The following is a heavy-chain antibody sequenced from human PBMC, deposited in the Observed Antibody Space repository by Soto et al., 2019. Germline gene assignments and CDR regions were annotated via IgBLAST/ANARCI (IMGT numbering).Heavy chain of an antibody. CDR3: ARDRVAGIWGDAFDI. CDR1: GYTFTNHG. D-gene: IGHD3-16*01. J-gene: IGHJ3*02. Sequence: ASVKVSCKISGYTFTNHGINWVRQAPGQGLEWMGWINPYNANTNYAQKLQGRVTMTTDTSTSTAYMDLRSLTSDDTAVYYCARDRVAGIWGDAFDIWGQGTMVTISS. CDR2: INPYNANT. V-gene: IGHV1-18*04.